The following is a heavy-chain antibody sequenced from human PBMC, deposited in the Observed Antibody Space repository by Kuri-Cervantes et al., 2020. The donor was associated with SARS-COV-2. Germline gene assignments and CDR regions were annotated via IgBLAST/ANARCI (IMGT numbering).Heavy chain of an antibody. D-gene: IGHD5-18*01. Sequence: LSLPCAASGFTFSSYAMHWVRQAPGKGLEWVAVISYDGRNKYYADSVKGRFTISRDNSKNTLYLQMNSLRAEDTAVYYWTRVVFDTAMVYFYYGGQGTLVTVSS. J-gene: IGHJ4*02. V-gene: IGHV3-30-3*01. CDR2: ISYDGRNK. CDR1: GFTFSSYA. CDR3: TRVVFDTAMVYFYY.